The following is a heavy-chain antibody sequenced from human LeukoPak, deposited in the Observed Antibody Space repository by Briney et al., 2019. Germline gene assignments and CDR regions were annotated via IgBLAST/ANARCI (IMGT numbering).Heavy chain of an antibody. J-gene: IGHJ4*02. D-gene: IGHD3-9*01. V-gene: IGHV1-8*01. Sequence: ASVKVSCKASGYTFTSYDINWVRQATGQGLEWMGWMNPNSGNTGYAQKFQGRVTMTRNTSISTAYMEPSSLRSEDTAVYYCARGHISLRYFAFFDYWGQGTLVTVSS. CDR3: ARGHISLRYFAFFDY. CDR1: GYTFTSYD. CDR2: MNPNSGNT.